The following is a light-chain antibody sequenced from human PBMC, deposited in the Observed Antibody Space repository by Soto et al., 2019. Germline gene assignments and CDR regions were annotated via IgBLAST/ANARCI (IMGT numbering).Light chain of an antibody. CDR3: QQYTTWPPSVS. Sequence: EIVMTQSPATLSVSPGERATLSCRASQSVGSSLAWYQQKPGQAPRLLIYGASARATGIPVRFSGSGSGTQFTLTISSLQSEDFAVYYCQQYTTWPPSVSFGGGTKVDLK. CDR2: GAS. J-gene: IGKJ4*01. CDR1: QSVGSS. V-gene: IGKV3-15*01.